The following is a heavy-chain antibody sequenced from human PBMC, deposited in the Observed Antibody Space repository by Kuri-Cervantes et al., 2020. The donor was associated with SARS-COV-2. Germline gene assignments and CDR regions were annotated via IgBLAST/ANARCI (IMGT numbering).Heavy chain of an antibody. J-gene: IGHJ3*02. CDR3: ARHYLHSVVVVAENAFDI. CDR1: GGSISSGDYY. CDR2: IYHSGST. Sequence: GSLRLSCTVSGGSISSGDYYWSWIRQPPGKGLEWIGSIYHSGSTYYNPSLKSRVTISVDTSKNQFSLKLSSVTAADTAVYYCARHYLHSVVVVAENAFDIWGQGTMVTVSS. V-gene: IGHV4-39*01. D-gene: IGHD2-15*01.